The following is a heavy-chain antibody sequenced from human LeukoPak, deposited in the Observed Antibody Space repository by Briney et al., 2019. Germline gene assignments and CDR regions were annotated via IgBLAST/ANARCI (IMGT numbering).Heavy chain of an antibody. V-gene: IGHV1-46*01. CDR1: GYTFASYY. CDR2: INPSGGST. J-gene: IGHJ3*02. Sequence: ASVKVSCKASGYTFASYYMHWVRQAPGQGLEWMGIINPSGGSTSYAQKFQGRVTMTRDTSTSTVYMELSSLRPEDTAVYYCARDKMAGRDGYNFGIFDIWGQGTMVTVSS. D-gene: IGHD5-24*01. CDR3: ARDKMAGRDGYNFGIFDI.